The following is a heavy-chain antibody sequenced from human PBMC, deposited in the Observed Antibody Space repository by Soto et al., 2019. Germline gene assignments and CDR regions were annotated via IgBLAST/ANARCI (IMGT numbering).Heavy chain of an antibody. J-gene: IGHJ4*02. CDR1: GFTFSSYS. Sequence: EVQLVESGGGLVKPGGSLRLSCAASGFTFSSYSRNWVRPAPGKGLEWVSSISSSSSYIYYADSVKGRFTSSRDNAKNSLYLQMNSLRAEDTAVYYCARDQPGYSYGYGLGYWGQGTLVTVSS. CDR3: ARDQPGYSYGYGLGY. D-gene: IGHD5-18*01. CDR2: ISSSSSYI. V-gene: IGHV3-21*01.